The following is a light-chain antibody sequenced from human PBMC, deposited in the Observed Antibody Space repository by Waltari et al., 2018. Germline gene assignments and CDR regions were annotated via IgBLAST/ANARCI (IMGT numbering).Light chain of an antibody. CDR3: ASYTSSSTI. CDR2: EVS. CDR1: SGDVGSYNY. Sequence: QSALTQPASVSGSPGQSITISCTGTSGDVGSYNYVSRYQQHPGKAPKLMISEVSNRPSGVSNRFSGSKSGNTASLTISGLQAEDEADYYCASYTSSSTIFGGGTNLTVL. V-gene: IGLV2-14*01. J-gene: IGLJ2*01.